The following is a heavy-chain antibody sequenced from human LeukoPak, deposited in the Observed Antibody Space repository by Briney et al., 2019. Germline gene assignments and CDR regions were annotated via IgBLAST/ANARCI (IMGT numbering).Heavy chain of an antibody. CDR1: VVSLTGTTIRNC. V-gene: IGHV4-61*01. CDR2: IHYSGRA. CDR3: ARDWRFSSGDPCSGI. Sequence: SGTLSVTCMVSVVSLTGTTIRNCWRSFRQTAGMLVVCIWFIHYSGRADYNPSLKSRLTMSVDTSKNQFSLNLNSVTAADTAVYYCARDWRFSSGDPCSGIWGQGTLVTVSS. J-gene: IGHJ4*02. D-gene: IGHD2-15*01.